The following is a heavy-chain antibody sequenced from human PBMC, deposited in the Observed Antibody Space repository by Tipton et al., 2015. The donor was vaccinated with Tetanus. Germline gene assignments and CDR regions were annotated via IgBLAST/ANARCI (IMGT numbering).Heavy chain of an antibody. D-gene: IGHD2-8*01. J-gene: IGHJ4*02. Sequence: VQLVQSGGEVKKPGESLKISCKGSGYIFTNYWIGWVRQKPGKGLEWMGIIYPGDSDTRYSPSFQGQVTISVDKSINTACLQWSSLKASDTSMFYCARAHCTDGVCNFDFWGQGALVTVAS. V-gene: IGHV5-51*01. CDR2: IYPGDSDT. CDR1: GYIFTNYW. CDR3: ARAHCTDGVCNFDF.